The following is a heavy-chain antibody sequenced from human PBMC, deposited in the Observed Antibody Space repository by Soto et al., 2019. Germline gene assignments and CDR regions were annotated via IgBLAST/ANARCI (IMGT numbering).Heavy chain of an antibody. CDR2: ISSSSSYI. V-gene: IGHV3-21*01. Sequence: PGGSLRLSCAASGFTFSSYSVNWVRQAPGKGLEWVSSISSSSSYIYYADSVKGRFTISRDNAKNSLYLQMNSLRAEDTAVYYCARDGVVVAAPYYYYYYMDVWGKGTTVTVSS. J-gene: IGHJ6*03. CDR3: ARDGVVVAAPYYYYYYMDV. CDR1: GFTFSSYS. D-gene: IGHD2-15*01.